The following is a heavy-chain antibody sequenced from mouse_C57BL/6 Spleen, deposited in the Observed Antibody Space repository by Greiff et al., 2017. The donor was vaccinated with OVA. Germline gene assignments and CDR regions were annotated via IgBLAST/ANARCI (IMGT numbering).Heavy chain of an antibody. Sequence: EVQLQQSGPELVKPGASVKMSCKASGYTFTDYNMHWVKQSHGKSLEWIGYINPNNGGTSYNQKFKGKATLTVNKSSSTAYMELRSLTSEDSAVYYCAQGDYYGSSFYYFDHWGQGTTLTVSS. CDR1: GYTFTDYN. D-gene: IGHD1-1*01. CDR2: INPNNGGT. J-gene: IGHJ2*01. CDR3: AQGDYYGSSFYYFDH. V-gene: IGHV1-22*01.